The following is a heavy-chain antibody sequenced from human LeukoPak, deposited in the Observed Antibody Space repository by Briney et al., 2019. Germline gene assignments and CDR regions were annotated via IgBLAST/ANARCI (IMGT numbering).Heavy chain of an antibody. V-gene: IGHV3-23*01. CDR1: GFTFSSYA. CDR2: ISGSGGST. Sequence: GGSLRLSCAASGFTFSSYAMSWVRQAPGKGVEWVSAISGSGGSTYYADSVKGRFTISRDNSKNTLYLQMNSLRAEDTAVYYCAKDLLLWFGELDWFDPWGQGTLVTVSS. CDR3: AKDLLLWFGELDWFDP. J-gene: IGHJ5*02. D-gene: IGHD3-10*01.